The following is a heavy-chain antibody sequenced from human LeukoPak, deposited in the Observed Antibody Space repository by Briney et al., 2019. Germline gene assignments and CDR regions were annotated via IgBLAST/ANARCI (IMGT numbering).Heavy chain of an antibody. Sequence: GGSLRLSCAASGFTFDDYAMHWVRQAPGKGLEWVSGISWNSGSIGYADSVKGRFTISRDNAKNSLYLQMNSLRAEDTALYYCAKSRGSITMVRGDAFDIWGQGTMVTVSS. CDR2: ISWNSGSI. CDR3: AKSRGSITMVRGDAFDI. J-gene: IGHJ3*02. D-gene: IGHD3-10*01. V-gene: IGHV3-9*01. CDR1: GFTFDDYA.